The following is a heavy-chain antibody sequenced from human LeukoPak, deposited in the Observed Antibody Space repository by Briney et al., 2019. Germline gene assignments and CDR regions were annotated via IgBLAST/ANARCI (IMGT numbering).Heavy chain of an antibody. Sequence: SETLSLTCTVSGYSISSGYYWGWIRQPPGKGLEWIGSIYHSGSTYYNPSLKSRVTISVVTSKNQFSLKLSSVTAADTAVYYCARHPEQQLTQGRWFDPWGQGTLVTVSS. J-gene: IGHJ5*02. CDR1: GYSISSGYY. D-gene: IGHD6-13*01. CDR3: ARHPEQQLTQGRWFDP. V-gene: IGHV4-38-2*02. CDR2: IYHSGST.